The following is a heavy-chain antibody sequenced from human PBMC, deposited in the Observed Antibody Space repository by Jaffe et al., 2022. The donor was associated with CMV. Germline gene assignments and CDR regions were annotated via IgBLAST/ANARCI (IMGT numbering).Heavy chain of an antibody. J-gene: IGHJ4*02. D-gene: IGHD6-6*01. CDR2: INHSGST. V-gene: IGHV4-34*01. CDR3: ARGYYFAYSSSSYYFDY. Sequence: QVQLQQWGAGLLKPSETLSLTCAVYGGSFSGYYWSWIRQPPGKGLEWIGEINHSGSTNYNPSLKSRVTISVDTSKNQFSLKLSSVTAADTAVYYCARGYYFAYSSSSYYFDYWGQGTLVTVSS. CDR1: GGSFSGYY.